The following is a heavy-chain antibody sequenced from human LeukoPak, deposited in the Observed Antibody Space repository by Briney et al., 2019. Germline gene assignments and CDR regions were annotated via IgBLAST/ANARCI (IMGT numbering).Heavy chain of an antibody. CDR1: GGSISSGGYY. J-gene: IGHJ4*02. CDR3: ARDGPYYDSSGYPVFIQ. CDR2: IYYSGST. D-gene: IGHD3-22*01. V-gene: IGHV4-31*03. Sequence: PSETLSLTCTVSGGSISSGGYYWSWIRQHPGKGLEWIGYIYYSGSTYYNPSLKSRVTISVDTSKNQFSLKLSSVTAADTAVYYCARDGPYYDSSGYPVFIQWGQGTLVTVSS.